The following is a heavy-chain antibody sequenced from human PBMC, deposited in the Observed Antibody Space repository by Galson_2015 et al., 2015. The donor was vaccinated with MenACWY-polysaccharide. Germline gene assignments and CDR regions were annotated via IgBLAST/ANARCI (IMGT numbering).Heavy chain of an antibody. CDR3: AKGGQWTPNSGAYFDY. J-gene: IGHJ4*02. CDR1: GFTFSSYA. V-gene: IGHV3-23*01. CDR2: LSPSGAGT. D-gene: IGHD4-23*01. Sequence: SLRLSCAASGFTFSSYAMSWVRQAPGKGLEWVSSLSPSGAGTYSAASVKGRFTISRDNYMNALYLQMNSLSAEDTAVFYCAKGGQWTPNSGAYFDYWGQGALVTVSS.